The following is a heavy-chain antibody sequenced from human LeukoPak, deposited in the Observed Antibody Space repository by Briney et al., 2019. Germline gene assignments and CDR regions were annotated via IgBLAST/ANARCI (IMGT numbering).Heavy chain of an antibody. CDR2: IIPIFGTA. CDR1: GGTFSSYA. J-gene: IGHJ5*02. D-gene: IGHD3-10*01. Sequence: ASVKVSCKASGGTFSSYAIRWVRQAPGQGLEWMGGIIPIFGTANYAQKFQGRVTITADESTSTAYMELSCLRSEDTAVYYCARSPYGSGSYHWFDPWGQGTLVTVSS. CDR3: ARSPYGSGSYHWFDP. V-gene: IGHV1-69*13.